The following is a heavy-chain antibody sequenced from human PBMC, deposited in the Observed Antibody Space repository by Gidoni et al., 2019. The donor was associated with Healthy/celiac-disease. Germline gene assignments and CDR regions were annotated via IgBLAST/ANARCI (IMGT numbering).Heavy chain of an antibody. V-gene: IGHV1-18*04. D-gene: IGHD5-12*01. Sequence: QVQLVQSGAEVKKPGASVKVSCKASGYTFTSHGISWGGQAPGQGLEWMGWTCPYHGNANYAQKLQDRVTMTTDTSTSTAYMELRSLRSDDTAVYYCARVIGYSGYEDWFDPWGQGTLVTVSS. CDR1: GYTFTSHG. J-gene: IGHJ5*02. CDR3: ARVIGYSGYEDWFDP. CDR2: TCPYHGNA.